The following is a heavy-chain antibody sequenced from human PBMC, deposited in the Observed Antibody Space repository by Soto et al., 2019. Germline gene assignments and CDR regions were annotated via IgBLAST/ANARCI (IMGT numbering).Heavy chain of an antibody. J-gene: IGHJ5*02. CDR1: GDSIRSSSYY. V-gene: IGHV4-39*01. D-gene: IGHD3-16*01. Sequence: QVELQESGPGLVKPSETLSLTCTVSGDSIRSSSYYWGWIRQPPGKGLEWIGTMYDSGSTYYDPSFKSRAPISVATSKNQVFLKLTSVTAADMAVYYCARHGAETWFDPWGQGTLVTVSS. CDR3: ARHGAETWFDP. CDR2: MYDSGST.